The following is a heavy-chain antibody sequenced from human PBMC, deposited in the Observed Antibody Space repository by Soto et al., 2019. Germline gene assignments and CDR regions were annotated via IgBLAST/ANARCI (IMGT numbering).Heavy chain of an antibody. J-gene: IGHJ4*02. CDR2: ITSDGGET. V-gene: IGHV3-64D*09. CDR1: GFPFSSYG. Sequence: QPGGSLRLSCAASGFPFSSYGVRWIRQAPGKRLEYVAGITSDGGETYHADSVKGRFTISRDNPKNTLYLQMRSLRPEDTAIYYCVKGSAAGAGYFYDHWGQGTLVTVSS. CDR3: VKGSAAGAGYFYDH. D-gene: IGHD6-13*01.